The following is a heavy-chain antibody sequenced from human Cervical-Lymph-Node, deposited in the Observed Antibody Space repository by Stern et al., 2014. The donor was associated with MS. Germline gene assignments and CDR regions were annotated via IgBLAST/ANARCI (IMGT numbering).Heavy chain of an antibody. Sequence: QVQLVEPGAEMRKPGSSVRVSCKASGGIFSTSVISWLRQAPGQGLEWMGGISPMVGRANYAQRFQGSVTITADESTSTVYMGLTSLRSEDTAVYYCARERDNSYAFDSWGQGTLVTVSS. V-gene: IGHV1-69*01. CDR3: ARERDNSYAFDS. J-gene: IGHJ4*02. CDR1: GGIFSTSV. D-gene: IGHD3-16*01. CDR2: ISPMVGRA.